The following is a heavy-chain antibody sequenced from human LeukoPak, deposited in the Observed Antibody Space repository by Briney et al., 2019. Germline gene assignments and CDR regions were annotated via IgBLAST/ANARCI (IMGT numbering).Heavy chain of an antibody. Sequence: GGSLRLSCAASGFVFTSYWMSWVRQAPGKGLEWVANINQDGSAKYYVDSVKGRFTVSRDNAKNSLYLKMNSQRAEDTAVYYCAVSWSPYDAFDIWGQGTMLSVSS. J-gene: IGHJ3*02. D-gene: IGHD6-13*01. CDR1: GFVFTSYW. CDR3: AVSWSPYDAFDI. V-gene: IGHV3-7*01. CDR2: INQDGSAK.